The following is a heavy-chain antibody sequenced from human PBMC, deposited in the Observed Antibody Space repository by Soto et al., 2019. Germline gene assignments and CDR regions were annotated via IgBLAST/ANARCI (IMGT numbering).Heavy chain of an antibody. CDR1: GFSFSDYY. CDR2: ISPKSNYR. CDR3: VRGGGGGHFDS. V-gene: IGHV3-11*05. Sequence: QIQLVESGGGLVKSGGSLRLSCAASGFSFSDYYMTWIRQAPGKGLEWLSYISPKSNYREYADSVKGRHTISRDNAKKSLSLHINSLRADDTGVYYCVRGGGGGHFDSWGQGTLVTVSS. D-gene: IGHD3-16*01. J-gene: IGHJ4*02.